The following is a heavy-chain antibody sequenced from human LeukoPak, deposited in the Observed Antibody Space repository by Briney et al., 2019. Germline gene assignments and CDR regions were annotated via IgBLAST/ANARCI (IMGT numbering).Heavy chain of an antibody. CDR2: INHSGST. CDR1: GGSFSGYY. D-gene: IGHD6-19*01. V-gene: IGHV4-34*01. CDR3: AREYSSGWPGFDY. Sequence: SETLPLTCAVYGGSFSGYYWSWIRQPPGKGLEWIGEINHSGSTNYNPSLKSRVTISVDTSKNQFSLKLSSVTAADTAVYYCAREYSSGWPGFDYWGQGTLVTVSS. J-gene: IGHJ4*02.